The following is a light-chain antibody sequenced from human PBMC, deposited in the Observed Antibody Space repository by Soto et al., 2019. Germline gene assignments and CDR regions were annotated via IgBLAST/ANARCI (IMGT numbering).Light chain of an antibody. CDR2: DVS. Sequence: QSVLTQPASVSGSPGQSITISCTGTSSDIGGYDYVSWYQQHPGKAPKLMIYDVSNRPSGVSNRFSGSKSGNTASLTISGLQAEDDADYYCISYTSSSTLYVFGTGTKVTVL. J-gene: IGLJ1*01. CDR1: SSDIGGYDY. CDR3: ISYTSSSTLYV. V-gene: IGLV2-14*01.